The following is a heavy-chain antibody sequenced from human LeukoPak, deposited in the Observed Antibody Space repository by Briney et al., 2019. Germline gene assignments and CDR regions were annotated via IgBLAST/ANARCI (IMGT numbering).Heavy chain of an antibody. V-gene: IGHV4-59*11. CDR3: ARDGYNGAFGY. Sequence: PSETLSLTCTVSGGSISSHYWSWIRQPPGKGLEWIGYIYYGGSTNYNPSLKSRVTISVDTSKNQFSLKLSSVTAADTAVYYCARDGYNGAFGYWGQGTLVTVSS. CDR2: IYYGGST. CDR1: GGSISSHY. D-gene: IGHD5-24*01. J-gene: IGHJ4*02.